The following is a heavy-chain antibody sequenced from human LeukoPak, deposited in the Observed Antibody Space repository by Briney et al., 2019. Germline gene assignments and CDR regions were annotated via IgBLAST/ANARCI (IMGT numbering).Heavy chain of an antibody. CDR3: ARVAGRRYYYYYMDV. J-gene: IGHJ6*03. CDR2: ISPTTGTT. CDR1: GFPFSSYA. V-gene: IGHV3-23*01. D-gene: IGHD1-26*01. Sequence: GGSLRLSCAASGFPFSSYAMSWIRKAPGEGLEWLSAISPTTGTTFYADSVKGRFTISRDNAKNSLYLQMNSLRAEDTAVYYCARVAGRRYYYYYMDVWGKGTTVTVSS.